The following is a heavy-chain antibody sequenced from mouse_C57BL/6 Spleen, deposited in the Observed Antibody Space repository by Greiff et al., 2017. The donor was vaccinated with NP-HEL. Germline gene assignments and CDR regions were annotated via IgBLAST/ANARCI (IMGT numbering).Heavy chain of an antibody. CDR3: AREGIYYGNPLAMDY. Sequence: QVHVKQPGAELVKPGASVKMSCKASGYTFTSYWITWVKQRPGQGLEWIGDIYPGSGSTNYNEKFKSKATLTVDTSSSTAYMQLSSLTSEDSAVYYCAREGIYYGNPLAMDYWGQGTSVTVSS. V-gene: IGHV1-55*01. CDR1: GYTFTSYW. D-gene: IGHD2-1*01. J-gene: IGHJ4*01. CDR2: IYPGSGST.